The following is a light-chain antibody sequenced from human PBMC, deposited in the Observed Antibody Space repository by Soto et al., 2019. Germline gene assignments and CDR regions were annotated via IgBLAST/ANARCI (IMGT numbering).Light chain of an antibody. J-gene: IGLJ1*01. CDR2: ANN. Sequence: QSVLTQPPSVSGTPGQRVTISCSGSSSNIGSNAVNWYQHLPGTAPKLLIYANNQRPSGVPDRFSGSKSGTSASLAISGLQSEDEADYYCAAWDDSLNEVFGTGTKVTVL. V-gene: IGLV1-44*01. CDR1: SSNIGSNA. CDR3: AAWDDSLNEV.